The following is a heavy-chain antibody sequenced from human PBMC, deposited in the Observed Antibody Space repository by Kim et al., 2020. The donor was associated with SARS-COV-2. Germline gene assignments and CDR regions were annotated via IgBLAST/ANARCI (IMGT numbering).Heavy chain of an antibody. CDR3: ARGYSSGWLPRPFDY. J-gene: IGHJ4*02. V-gene: IGHV4-31*02. Sequence: PAFKSRVTISVDTYKNQFHLKRSSVTAADTAVYYCARGYSSGWLPRPFDYWGQGTLVTVSS. D-gene: IGHD6-19*01.